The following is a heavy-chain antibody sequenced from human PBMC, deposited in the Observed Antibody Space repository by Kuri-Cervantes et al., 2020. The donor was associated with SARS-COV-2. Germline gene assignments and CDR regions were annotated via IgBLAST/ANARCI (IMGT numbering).Heavy chain of an antibody. CDR3: ATDAGYSYGMDV. V-gene: IGHV1-24*01. D-gene: IGHD5-18*01. CDR2: FDPEDGET. CDR1: GYTFTSYD. Sequence: ASVKVSCKASGYTFTSYDINWVRQATGQGLEWMGGFDPEDGETIYAQKFQGRVTMTEDTSTDTAYMELSSLRSEDTAVYYCATDAGYSYGMDVWGQGTTVTVSS. J-gene: IGHJ6*02.